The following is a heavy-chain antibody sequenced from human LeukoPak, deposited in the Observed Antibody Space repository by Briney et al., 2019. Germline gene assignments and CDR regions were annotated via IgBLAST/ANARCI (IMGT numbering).Heavy chain of an antibody. J-gene: IGHJ4*02. CDR1: GFTFKNYW. CDR3: AGVVPYTNHYFDF. V-gene: IGHV3-74*01. D-gene: IGHD4-11*01. Sequence: GGSLRLSCAVSGFTFKNYWMHWVRQAPGKGLVWVSRINADGSSLSYADSVKGRFTISRDNAKNTLFLQMNSLRAEDTAVYYCAGVVPYTNHYFDFWGQGALVTVSS. CDR2: INADGSSL.